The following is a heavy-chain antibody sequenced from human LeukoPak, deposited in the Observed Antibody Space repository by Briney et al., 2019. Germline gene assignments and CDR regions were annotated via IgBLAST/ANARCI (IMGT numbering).Heavy chain of an antibody. CDR2: ISYDGSNK. J-gene: IGHJ3*02. D-gene: IGHD5-18*01. CDR3: ATGGEYSYTGADI. CDR1: GSTFSSNA. V-gene: IGHV3-30-3*01. Sequence: GGSLRLSCAASGSTFSSNAMHWVRQAPGKGLEWVAVISYDGSNKYYADSVKGRFTISRDNSKNTLSLQMNSLRAEDTAVYYCATGGEYSYTGADIWGQGTLVTVSS.